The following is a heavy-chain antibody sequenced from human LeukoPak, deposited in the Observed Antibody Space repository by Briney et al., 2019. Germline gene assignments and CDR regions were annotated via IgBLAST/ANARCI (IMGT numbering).Heavy chain of an antibody. CDR3: ARASAYYDFWSGYYYYYYMDV. CDR1: GFTFSSYW. J-gene: IGHJ6*03. D-gene: IGHD3-3*01. CDR2: INSDGSST. Sequence: GGSLRLSCAASGFTFSSYWMHWVRQAPGKGPVWVSRINSDGSSTSYADSVKGRFTTSRDNAKNTLYLQMNSLRAEDTAVYYCARASAYYDFWSGYYYYYYMDVWGKGTTVTVSS. V-gene: IGHV3-74*01.